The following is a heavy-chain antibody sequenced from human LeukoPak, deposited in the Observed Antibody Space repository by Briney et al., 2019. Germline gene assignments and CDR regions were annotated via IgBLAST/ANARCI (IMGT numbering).Heavy chain of an antibody. D-gene: IGHD6-13*01. CDR1: GFTFSDYY. J-gene: IGHJ4*02. CDR2: ISSGGSTI. CDR3: ARRATAGSCFDY. Sequence: GGSLRLSCAVSGFTFSDYYMSWIRQAPGKGLEWVSFISSGGSTISHADSVKGRFTISRDNAENSLYLQMNSLRAEDTAVYYCARRATAGSCFDYWGQRTLVTVSS. V-gene: IGHV3-11*01.